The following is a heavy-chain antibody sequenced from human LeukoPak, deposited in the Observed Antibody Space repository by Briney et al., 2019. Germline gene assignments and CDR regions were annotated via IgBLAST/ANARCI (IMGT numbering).Heavy chain of an antibody. D-gene: IGHD2-2*01. CDR3: ARDTKVPAQYFQH. Sequence: GGSLRLSCAASGFTFSSYSMNWVRQAPGKGLEWVSSISSSSSYIYYADSVKGRFTISRDIAKNSLYLQMNSLRAEDTAVYYCARDTKVPAQYFQHWGQGTLVTVSS. CDR2: ISSSSSYI. CDR1: GFTFSSYS. V-gene: IGHV3-21*01. J-gene: IGHJ1*01.